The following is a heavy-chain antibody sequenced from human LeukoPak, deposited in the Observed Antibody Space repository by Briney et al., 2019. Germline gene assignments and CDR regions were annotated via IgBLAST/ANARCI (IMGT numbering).Heavy chain of an antibody. Sequence: PSETLSLTCAVYGGSFSGYYWSWIRQPPGKGLEWIGEINHSGSTNYNPSFKSRVTISVDTSKNQFSLKLSSVTAADTAVYYCARINSTSYDLYYFDYWGQGTLVTVSS. D-gene: IGHD2-2*01. V-gene: IGHV4-34*01. CDR1: GGSFSGYY. CDR2: INHSGST. CDR3: ARINSTSYDLYYFDY. J-gene: IGHJ4*02.